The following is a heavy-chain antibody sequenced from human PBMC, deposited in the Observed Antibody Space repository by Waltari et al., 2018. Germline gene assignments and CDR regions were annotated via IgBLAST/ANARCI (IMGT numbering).Heavy chain of an antibody. V-gene: IGHV1-69*01. J-gene: IGHJ6*03. CDR1: RDTFSNFA. Sequence: QVQLVQSGAEVKKAGSSVKVSCKASRDTFSNFAIGWVRQAPGHGLEWMGGVIPLFGATDVAQTLQGRVTLTADASTNTAYLELSSLRSEDTAIYFCARSTIASCSGGGRFSRSAGYMDVWGTGTTVIVSS. D-gene: IGHD2-8*02. CDR3: ARSTIASCSGGGRFSRSAGYMDV. CDR2: VIPLFGAT.